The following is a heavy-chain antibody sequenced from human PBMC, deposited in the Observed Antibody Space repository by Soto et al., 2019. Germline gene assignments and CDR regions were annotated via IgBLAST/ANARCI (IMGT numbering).Heavy chain of an antibody. CDR3: AREKGGDSSSWYVMPDAFDI. J-gene: IGHJ3*02. V-gene: IGHV3-33*01. D-gene: IGHD6-13*01. Sequence: GGSLRLSCAASGFTFSSYGMHWVRQAPGKGLEWVAVIWYDGSNKYYADSVKGRFTISRDNSKNTLYLQMNSLRAEDADVYYCAREKGGDSSSWYVMPDAFDIWGQGTMVTVSS. CDR1: GFTFSSYG. CDR2: IWYDGSNK.